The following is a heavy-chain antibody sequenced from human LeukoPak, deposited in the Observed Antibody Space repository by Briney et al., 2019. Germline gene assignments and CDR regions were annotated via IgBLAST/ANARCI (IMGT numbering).Heavy chain of an antibody. J-gene: IGHJ3*01. CDR2: IYHSGST. CDR3: ARDGFAGPRNAFDL. Sequence: SQTLSLTCAVSGGSISSGGYSWSWIRQPPGKGLEWIGYIYHSGSTYYNPSLKSRVTISVDRSKNQFSLKLSSVTAADTAVYCCARDGFAGPRNAFDLWGQGTMVTVSS. CDR1: GGSISSGGYS. V-gene: IGHV4-30-2*01. D-gene: IGHD1-14*01.